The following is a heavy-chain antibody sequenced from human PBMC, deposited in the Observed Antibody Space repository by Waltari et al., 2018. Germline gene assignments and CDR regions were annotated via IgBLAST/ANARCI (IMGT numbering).Heavy chain of an antibody. D-gene: IGHD2-8*01. V-gene: IGHV1-8*01. CDR1: VYTFTNHA. CDR3: LRAHAPGGDV. Sequence: QVQLVQSGAEVKKPGASGQVSCKASVYTFTNHAIHWVRQATGQGPEWMGWMNPNSGQTNYAQKFQGRVIMTRDTSISTAYMEMTSLKSEDTAIYYCLRAHAPGGDVWGQGTTVTVSS. CDR2: MNPNSGQT. J-gene: IGHJ6*02.